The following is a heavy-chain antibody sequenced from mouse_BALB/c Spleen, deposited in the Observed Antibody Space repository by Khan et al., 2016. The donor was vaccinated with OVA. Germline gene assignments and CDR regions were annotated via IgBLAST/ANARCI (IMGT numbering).Heavy chain of an antibody. CDR3: SRRGLRWDFDY. CDR2: INPSTGYT. Sequence: QMQLKQSGAELAKPGASVKMSCKASGYTFINYWILWVKQRPGQGLEWIGYINPSTGYTEYNQNFKDKATLTADKSSSTAYMQLSSLTSEDSAVYYCSRRGLRWDFDYGGQGTTLKVSS. V-gene: IGHV1-7*01. D-gene: IGHD1-1*01. J-gene: IGHJ2*01. CDR1: GYTFINYW.